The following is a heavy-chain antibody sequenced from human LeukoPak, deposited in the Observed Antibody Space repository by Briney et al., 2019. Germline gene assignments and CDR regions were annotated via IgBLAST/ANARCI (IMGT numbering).Heavy chain of an antibody. V-gene: IGHV3-11*01. J-gene: IGHJ3*02. D-gene: IGHD5-24*01. CDR3: TKASNEKYIARDGFHI. Sequence: GGSLRLSCAASGFTFSDYYMSWIRQAPGKGLEWVSYISSSGSTIYYADSVKGRFTISRDNAKNSLYLQMNSLRAEDTALYYCTKASNEKYIARDGFHIWGQGTMVTVSS. CDR1: GFTFSDYY. CDR2: ISSSGSTI.